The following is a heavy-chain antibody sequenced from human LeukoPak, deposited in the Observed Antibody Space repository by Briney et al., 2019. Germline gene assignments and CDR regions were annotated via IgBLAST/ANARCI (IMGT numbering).Heavy chain of an antibody. CDR2: IIPIFGTA. V-gene: IGHV1-69*01. CDR1: GGTFSSYA. D-gene: IGHD1-26*01. CDR3: ARDILGTAERAFDI. Sequence: SVKVSCKASGGTFSSYAISWLRQAPGQGLEWMGGIIPIFGTANYAQKFQGRVTITADESTSTAYMELSSLRSEDTAVYYCARDILGTAERAFDIWGQGTMVTVSS. J-gene: IGHJ3*02.